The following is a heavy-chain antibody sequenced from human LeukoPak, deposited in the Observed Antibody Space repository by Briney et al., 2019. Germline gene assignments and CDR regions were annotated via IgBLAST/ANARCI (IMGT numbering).Heavy chain of an antibody. CDR2: IYYSGNT. V-gene: IGHV4-30-4*01. Sequence: SQTLSLTCTVSGGSISSGDYYWSWIRQPPGKGLEWIGYIYYSGNTYYNPSLKSRVTISVDTSKNQFSLKLSSVTAADTAVYYCARALIAAAVGDAFDIWGQGTMVTVSS. CDR1: GGSISSGDYY. J-gene: IGHJ3*02. CDR3: ARALIAAAVGDAFDI. D-gene: IGHD6-13*01.